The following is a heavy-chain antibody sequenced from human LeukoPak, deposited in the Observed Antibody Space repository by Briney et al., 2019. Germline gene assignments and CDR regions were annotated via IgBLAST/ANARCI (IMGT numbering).Heavy chain of an antibody. J-gene: IGHJ4*02. D-gene: IGHD3-22*01. V-gene: IGHV3-30*03. CDR1: GFTFTRFG. Sequence: GRSLRLSCAASGFTFTRFGMHWVRQAPGKGLEWVAVIPYDGSNKDYADSVKGRFTISRDNSKNTVYLQMNSLRAEDTAVYYCARDWLGRNFDYWGQGTLVTVS. CDR2: IPYDGSNK. CDR3: ARDWLGRNFDY.